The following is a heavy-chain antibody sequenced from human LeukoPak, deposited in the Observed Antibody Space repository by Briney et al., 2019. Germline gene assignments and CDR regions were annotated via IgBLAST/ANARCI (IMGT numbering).Heavy chain of an antibody. CDR1: GGSFSGYY. V-gene: IGHV4-34*01. CDR3: ARGEAKLDY. Sequence: PSETLSLTCAVYGGSFSGYYWGWIRQPPGKGLEWIGSMYHSGSTYYNPPLKSRVTISEDTSKNQFSLKLSSVTAADTAVYYCARGEAKLDYWGQGTLVTVSS. D-gene: IGHD1-26*01. J-gene: IGHJ4*02. CDR2: MYHSGST.